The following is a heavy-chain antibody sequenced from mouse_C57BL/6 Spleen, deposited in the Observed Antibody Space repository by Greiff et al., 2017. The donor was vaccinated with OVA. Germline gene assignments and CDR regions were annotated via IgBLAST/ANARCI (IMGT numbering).Heavy chain of an antibody. D-gene: IGHD2-5*01. CDR3: ARRSYSNYGYFDV. CDR1: GFTFSSYA. Sequence: EVQVVESGGGLVKPGGSLKLSCAASGFTFSSYAMSWVRQTPEKRLEWVATISDGGSYTYYPDNVKGRFTISRDNAKNNLYLQMSHLKSEDTAMYYCARRSYSNYGYFDVWGTGTTVTVSS. J-gene: IGHJ1*03. V-gene: IGHV5-4*01. CDR2: ISDGGSYT.